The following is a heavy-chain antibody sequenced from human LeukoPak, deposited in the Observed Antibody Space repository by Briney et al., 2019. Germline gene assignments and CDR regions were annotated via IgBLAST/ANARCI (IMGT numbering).Heavy chain of an antibody. Sequence: SETLSLTCTVSGGSISSYYWSWIRQPPGKGLEWIGYIYYSGSTNYNPSLKSRVTIPVDTSKNQFSLKLSSVTAADTAVYYCARDRRDSSSWYFGAFDIWGQGTMVTVSS. D-gene: IGHD6-13*01. CDR3: ARDRRDSSSWYFGAFDI. V-gene: IGHV4-59*01. J-gene: IGHJ3*02. CDR1: GGSISSYY. CDR2: IYYSGST.